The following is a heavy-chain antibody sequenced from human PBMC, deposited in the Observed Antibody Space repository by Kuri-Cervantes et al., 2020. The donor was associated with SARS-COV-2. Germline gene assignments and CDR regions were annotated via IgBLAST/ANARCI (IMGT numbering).Heavy chain of an antibody. CDR1: GFSLSTSGVG. D-gene: IGHD3-3*01. V-gene: IGHV2-5*02. CDR3: AHSPHYDFWSGYSIYFDY. J-gene: IGHJ4*02. Sequence: SGPTLVKPTQTLTLTCTFSGFSLSTSGVGVGWIRQPPGKALEWLALIYWDDDKRYSPSLKSRLTITKDTSKNQVVLTMTNMDPVDTATYYWAHSPHYDFWSGYSIYFDYWGQGTLVTVSS. CDR2: IYWDDDK.